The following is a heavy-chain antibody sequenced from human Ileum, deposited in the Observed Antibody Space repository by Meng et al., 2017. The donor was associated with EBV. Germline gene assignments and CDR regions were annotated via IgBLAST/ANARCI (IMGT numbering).Heavy chain of an antibody. CDR3: ARGGDTSGYSLDY. D-gene: IGHD3-22*01. V-gene: IGHV4-30-4*01. J-gene: IGHJ4*02. CDR2: IYKSGST. CDR1: GGSISSGGYY. Sequence: QVQLQESGPGLWQPSQTLSLTFAVSGGSISSGGYYWSWIRQPPGKGLEWIGYIYKSGSTYYNPSLTSRVTISVDTSKNQFFLKLGSVTAADTGVYYCARGGDTSGYSLDYWGQGILVTVSS.